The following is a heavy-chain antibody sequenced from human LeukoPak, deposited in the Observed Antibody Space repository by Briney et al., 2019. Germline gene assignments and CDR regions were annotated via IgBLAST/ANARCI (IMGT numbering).Heavy chain of an antibody. V-gene: IGHV1-46*01. D-gene: IGHD4-23*01. CDR1: GYIFTNHY. CDR3: AGDNSIADRGWWFDP. Sequence: AASVKVSCKSSGYIFTNHYMHWVRQAPGQGLEWMGLINPSGISTLYAEKFRGRIIMTRDMSTATDYMELSSLRSEDTAVYYCAGDNSIADRGWWFDPWGQGTLVTVSS. CDR2: INPSGIST. J-gene: IGHJ5*02.